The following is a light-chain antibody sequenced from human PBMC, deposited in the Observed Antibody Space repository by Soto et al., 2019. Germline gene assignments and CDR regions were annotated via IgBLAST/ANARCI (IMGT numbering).Light chain of an antibody. CDR1: QSLRLD. Sequence: EVVLKQSPDTLSLTPGDRATLSCRASQSLRLDSLAWYQQKPGQAPRLLIHGASTRAPGFPARFSGSGSGTDFTLTISGLQSEDFAVYYCQQYDNWPWTFGQGTKVDIK. J-gene: IGKJ1*01. CDR2: GAS. V-gene: IGKV3-15*01. CDR3: QQYDNWPWT.